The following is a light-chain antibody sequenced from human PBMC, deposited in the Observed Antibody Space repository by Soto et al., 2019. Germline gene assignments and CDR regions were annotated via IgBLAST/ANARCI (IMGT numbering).Light chain of an antibody. CDR3: QQYSQWPT. CDR2: DTA. Sequence: EIVMTQSPVTLSVSPGERATLSCRASESVSGNLAWYQQKPGQAPRLLIYDTASRATAIPARFSGSGPGTEFTLTISSLQSEDFAVYYCQQYSQWPTFGQGTRLEIK. V-gene: IGKV3-15*01. J-gene: IGKJ5*01. CDR1: ESVSGN.